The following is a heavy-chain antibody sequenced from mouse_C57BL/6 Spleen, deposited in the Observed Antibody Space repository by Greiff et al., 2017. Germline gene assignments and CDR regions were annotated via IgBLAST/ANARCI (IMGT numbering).Heavy chain of an antibody. CDR1: GFTFSSYG. Sequence: EVQRVESGGDLVKPGGSLKLSCAASGFTFSSYGMSWVRQTPDKRLEWVATISSGGSYTYYPDSVKGRFTISRDNAKNTLYLQMSSLNSEDTALYYCARRGDGFYFWGQGTLVTVSA. D-gene: IGHD2-3*01. V-gene: IGHV5-6*01. CDR2: ISSGGSYT. J-gene: IGHJ3*01. CDR3: ARRGDGFYF.